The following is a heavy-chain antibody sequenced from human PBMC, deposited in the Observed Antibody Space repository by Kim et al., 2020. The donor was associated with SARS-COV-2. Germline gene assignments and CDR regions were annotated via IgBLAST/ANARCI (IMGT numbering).Heavy chain of an antibody. CDR1: GFTFSSYS. CDR2: ISSSSSYI. D-gene: IGHD3-22*01. J-gene: IGHJ5*02. Sequence: GGSLRLSCAASGFTFSSYSMNWVRQAPGKGLEWVSSISSSSSYIYYADSVKGRFTISRDNAKNSLYLQMNSLRAEDTAVYYCARGETAYYYDSTWGQGTLVTVSS. V-gene: IGHV3-21*01. CDR3: ARGETAYYYDST.